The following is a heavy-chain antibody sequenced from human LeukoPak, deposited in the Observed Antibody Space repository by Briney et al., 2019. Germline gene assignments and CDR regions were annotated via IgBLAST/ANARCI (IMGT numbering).Heavy chain of an antibody. CDR1: GFNFDDYA. J-gene: IGHJ6*03. D-gene: IGHD2-2*01. CDR2: ISWNSVGI. CDR3: ARAGVVVPTAIRPTYYYYYMDV. V-gene: IGHV3-9*01. Sequence: GGSLRLSCAAHGFNFDDYAMHWVRQIPGRGLEWVSGISWNSVGITYADSVKGQFTISRDNARNSLYLQMDSLRPEDTALYYCARAGVVVPTAIRPTYYYYYMDVWGRGTTVIVSS.